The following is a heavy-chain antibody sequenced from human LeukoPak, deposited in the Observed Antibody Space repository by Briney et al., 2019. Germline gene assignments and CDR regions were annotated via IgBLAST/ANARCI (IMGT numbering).Heavy chain of an antibody. J-gene: IGHJ3*02. CDR3: ARGGAIDAFDI. Sequence: GASVKVSCKASGYTFTSYDINWVRQAPGQGLEWMGWMNPNSGHTGYAQKFQGRVTMTRNTSISTAYMELSSLRSEDTVVYYCARGGAIDAFDIWGQGTMVTVSS. CDR1: GYTFTSYD. CDR2: MNPNSGHT. V-gene: IGHV1-8*01. D-gene: IGHD1-26*01.